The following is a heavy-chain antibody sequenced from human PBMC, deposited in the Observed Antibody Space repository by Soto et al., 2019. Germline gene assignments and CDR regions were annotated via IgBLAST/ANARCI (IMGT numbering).Heavy chain of an antibody. CDR2: ISTYTCNT. V-gene: IGHV1-18*01. D-gene: IGHD1-7*01. CDR3: ARYLGLELPIHMDV. J-gene: IGHJ6*02. Sequence: QVHLLQSGAEVKKPGASVQVSCHASGYTFTTYGFSWLRQAPVQGLEWMGWISTYTCNTNYAPKLQGRVTMTTDTSTSTAYRELRIMRSDDTALYYCARYLGLELPIHMDVWGQGTTVTV. CDR1: GYTFTTYG.